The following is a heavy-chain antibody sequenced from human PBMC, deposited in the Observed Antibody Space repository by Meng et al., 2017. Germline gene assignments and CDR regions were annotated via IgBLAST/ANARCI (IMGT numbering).Heavy chain of an antibody. CDR2: IKQDGSEK. CDR3: VRDKTVGATIFDC. D-gene: IGHD5-24*01. Sequence: GESLKTSCAASGFTFNSHWLSWVRQAPGKGLEWVANIKQDGSEKYYVDSVEGRFTISRDNAKNSLSLEMNSLRVEDTAVYYCVRDKTVGATIFDCWGQGTLVTVSS. V-gene: IGHV3-7*01. CDR1: GFTFNSHW. J-gene: IGHJ4*02.